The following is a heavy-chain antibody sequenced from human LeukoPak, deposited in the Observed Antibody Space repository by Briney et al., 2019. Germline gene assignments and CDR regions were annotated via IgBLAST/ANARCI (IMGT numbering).Heavy chain of an antibody. J-gene: IGHJ6*03. V-gene: IGHV3-7*01. CDR1: GFTFSSYW. Sequence: PGGSLRLSCAASGFTFSSYWMSWVRQAPGKGLEWVANIKQDGREKYYVDSVEGRFTISRDNAKNSLYLQMNSLRAEDTAMYYCARISSKTIVRALITKKNYYYYYMDVWGKGTTVTISS. CDR3: ARISSKTIVRALITKKNYYYYYMDV. CDR2: IKQDGREK. D-gene: IGHD3-10*01.